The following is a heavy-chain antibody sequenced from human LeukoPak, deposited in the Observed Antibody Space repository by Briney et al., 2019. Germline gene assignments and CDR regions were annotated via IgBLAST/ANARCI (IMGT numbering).Heavy chain of an antibody. D-gene: IGHD1/OR15-1a*01. CDR1: GGSFSGYY. CDR2: IYYSGNT. CDR3: VRLPGRTTTSRLFDY. V-gene: IGHV4-34*11. Sequence: SETLSLTCAVYGGSFSGYYWAWIRQPPGDGLEWIGFIYYSGNTNYNPPLKSRVTISIDTSKNQFSLNLTSVTAADTAVYYCVRLPGRTTTSRLFDYWGRGALVTVSS. J-gene: IGHJ4*02.